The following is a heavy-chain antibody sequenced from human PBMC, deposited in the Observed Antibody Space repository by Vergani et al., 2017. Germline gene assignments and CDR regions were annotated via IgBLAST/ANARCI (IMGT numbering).Heavy chain of an antibody. CDR1: GFTFSSYS. J-gene: IGHJ4*02. Sequence: EVQLVESGGGLVKPGGSLRLSCAASGFTFSSYSMSWVRQAPGKGLEWVSAISGSGGSTYYADSVKGRFTISRDNSKNTLYLQMNSLRAEDTAVYYCANHGGWYAGFDYWGQGTLVTVSS. CDR2: ISGSGGST. CDR3: ANHGGWYAGFDY. D-gene: IGHD6-19*01. V-gene: IGHV3-23*04.